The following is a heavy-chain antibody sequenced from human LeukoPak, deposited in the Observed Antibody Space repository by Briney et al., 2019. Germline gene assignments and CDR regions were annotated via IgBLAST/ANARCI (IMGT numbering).Heavy chain of an antibody. CDR3: ARGEIVGATYFDY. J-gene: IGHJ4*02. Sequence: GGSLRLSCIASGFTFSSYAMSWVRQAPGKGLEWASTISNSDGNTYYADSVKGRFTISRDNSKNTLYLQMNSLRVEDTAVYYCARGEIVGATYFDYWGQGTLVTVSS. V-gene: IGHV3-23*01. D-gene: IGHD1-26*01. CDR1: GFTFSSYA. CDR2: ISNSDGNT.